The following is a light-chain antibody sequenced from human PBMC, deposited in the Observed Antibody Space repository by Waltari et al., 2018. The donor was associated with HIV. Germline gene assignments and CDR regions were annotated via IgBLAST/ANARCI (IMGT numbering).Light chain of an antibody. J-gene: IGLJ2*01. CDR1: SSNIAAGYD. CDR3: QSYDSSPHVV. Sequence: QSVLTQPPSVSGAPGQRVTISCTGSSSNIAAGYDVHWYQQLPGTAPKLLIYGNSNRPSGVPDRFSGSKSGTSASLAITGFQAEDEADYYCQSYDSSPHVVFGGGTKLTVL. CDR2: GNS. V-gene: IGLV1-40*01.